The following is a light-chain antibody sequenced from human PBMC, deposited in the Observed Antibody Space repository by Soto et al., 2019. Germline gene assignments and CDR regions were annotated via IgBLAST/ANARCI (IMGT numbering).Light chain of an antibody. CDR2: EVT. V-gene: IGLV2-8*01. Sequence: QAVLTQPPSASGSPGQSVTIPCTGSNTDVGGYNYVSWYQQYPGKAPKVMIYEVTKRPSGVPARFSGSRSGNTASLTVSGLQAEDEADYYCSSYAGNNVWVFGGGTKLTVL. CDR1: NTDVGGYNY. J-gene: IGLJ3*02. CDR3: SSYAGNNVWV.